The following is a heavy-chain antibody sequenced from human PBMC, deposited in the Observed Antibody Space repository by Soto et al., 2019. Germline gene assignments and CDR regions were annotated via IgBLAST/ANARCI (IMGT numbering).Heavy chain of an antibody. CDR3: AKGLWVCSCPLDY. Sequence: SLRLSCAVSGFTFDDFGMHWVRQAPGKGLEWVSSVTLNSVTIGYADYVQGRLTVSRDNARNSLCWRMNSVRAEDTTLYLWAKGLWVCSCPLDYWRQGTLVTVSS. CDR2: VTLNSVTI. J-gene: IGHJ4*02. D-gene: IGHD3-16*01. V-gene: IGHV3-9*01. CDR1: GFTFDDFG.